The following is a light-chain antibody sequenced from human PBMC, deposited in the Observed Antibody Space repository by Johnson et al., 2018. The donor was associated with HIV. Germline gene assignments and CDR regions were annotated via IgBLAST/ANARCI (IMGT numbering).Light chain of an antibody. Sequence: QSVLTQPPSVSAAPGQKVTISCSGSSSNIGNNYVSWYQQLPGTVPKLLIYDNNKRPSGTPDRFSGSKSGTSATLGITGLQTGDEADYYCGTWDTSLSTGGAFGTGTKVTVL. CDR1: SSNIGNNY. V-gene: IGLV1-51*01. CDR3: GTWDTSLSTGGA. CDR2: DNN. J-gene: IGLJ1*01.